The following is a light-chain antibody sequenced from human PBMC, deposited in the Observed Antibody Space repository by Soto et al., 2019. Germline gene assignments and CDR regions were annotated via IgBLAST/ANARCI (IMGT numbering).Light chain of an antibody. CDR1: SNDVGGYNY. Sequence: QSVLTQPPSASGSPGQSVTISCTGTSNDVGGYNYVSWYQQYPGRAPKLMIYEVTKRPSGVPDRFSGSKSGNTASLTVSGLQAEDEGDYYCSSYAASNNFYFVFGGGTKVTVL. J-gene: IGLJ3*02. CDR3: SSYAASNNFYFV. CDR2: EVT. V-gene: IGLV2-8*01.